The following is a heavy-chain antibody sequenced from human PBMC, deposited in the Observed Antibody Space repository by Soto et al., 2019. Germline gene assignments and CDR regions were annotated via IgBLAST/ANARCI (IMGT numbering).Heavy chain of an antibody. Sequence: PVKVSCKASGGTFSSYAITWVRQAPGQGLEWMGGIIPIFGTANYAQKFQGRVTITADKSTSTAYMELSSLRSEDTAVYYCARGHDSSGYGYYFDYWGQGTLVTVSS. J-gene: IGHJ4*02. CDR3: ARGHDSSGYGYYFDY. V-gene: IGHV1-69*06. D-gene: IGHD3-22*01. CDR2: IIPIFGTA. CDR1: GGTFSSYA.